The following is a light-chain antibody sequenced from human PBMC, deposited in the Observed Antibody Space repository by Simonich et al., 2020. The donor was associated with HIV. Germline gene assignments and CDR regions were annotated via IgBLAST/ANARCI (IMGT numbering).Light chain of an antibody. J-gene: IGKJ2*01. CDR2: KAS. V-gene: IGKV1-5*03. CDR3: QQYNGFSYT. CDR1: QSISNW. Sequence: DIQMTQSPSTLSASVGDRVTITCRASQSISNWLAWYQKKPGKTPKLLIYKASRLESGVPSRFRGSGSGTDFTLTISSLQPDDFATYYCQQYNGFSYTFGQGTKLEI.